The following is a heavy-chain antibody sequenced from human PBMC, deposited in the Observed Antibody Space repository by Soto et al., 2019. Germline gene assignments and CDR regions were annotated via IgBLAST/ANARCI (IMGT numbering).Heavy chain of an antibody. V-gene: IGHV4-61*01. CDR2: IYYSGST. J-gene: IGHJ4*02. D-gene: IGHD2-2*01. CDR3: ARDVGSSHGPGHPHYFAY. Sequence: SETLSLTCTVSGGSVSSGSYYWSWIRQPPGKGLEWIGYIYYSGSTYYNPSLKSRVTISVDTSKNQFSLKLSSVTAADTAVYYCARDVGSSHGPGHPHYFAYWGQGTLVTVSS. CDR1: GGSVSSGSYY.